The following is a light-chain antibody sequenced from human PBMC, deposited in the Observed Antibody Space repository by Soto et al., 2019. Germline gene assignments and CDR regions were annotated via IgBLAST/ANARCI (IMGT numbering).Light chain of an antibody. Sequence: ELVLTQSPATLSVSPGEGATLSCRASQRVGSNFLAWYQQKPGQPPRLLIYGISTRAAGIPDRFSGSGSGTEFTLTISSLQPEDFAVYYCQQHSQWPITFDQGTRLEIK. J-gene: IGKJ5*01. CDR2: GIS. CDR3: QQHSQWPIT. V-gene: IGKV3D-15*01. CDR1: QRVGSNF.